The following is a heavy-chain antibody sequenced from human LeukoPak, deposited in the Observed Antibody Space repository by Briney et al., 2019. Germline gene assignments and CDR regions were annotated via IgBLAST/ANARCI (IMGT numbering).Heavy chain of an antibody. CDR1: GGSISSYY. Sequence: SETLSLTCSVSGGSISSYYWSWIRQPPGKGLEWIGGIYYSGSTNYNPSLKSRVTISVDTSKNHFSLRLSSVTAADTAVYYSARLASASYGPLTPIDYWGQGTLVTVSS. CDR3: ARLASASYGPLTPIDY. V-gene: IGHV4-59*08. J-gene: IGHJ4*02. CDR2: IYYSGST. D-gene: IGHD5-18*01.